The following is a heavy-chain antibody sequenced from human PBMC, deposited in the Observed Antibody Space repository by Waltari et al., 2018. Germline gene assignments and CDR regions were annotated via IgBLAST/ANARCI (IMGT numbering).Heavy chain of an antibody. J-gene: IGHJ2*01. D-gene: IGHD2-21*02. V-gene: IGHV1-69*01. CDR3: AREHWRYCGGDCYWTSGYFDL. CDR2: IIPIFGTA. CDR1: GGTFSSYA. Sequence: QVQLVQSGAEVKKPGSSVKVSCKASGGTFSSYAISWVRQAPGHGLEWMGGIIPIFGTANYAQKFQGRVTITADESTSTAYMELSSLRSEDTAVYYCAREHWRYCGGDCYWTSGYFDLWGRGTLVTVSS.